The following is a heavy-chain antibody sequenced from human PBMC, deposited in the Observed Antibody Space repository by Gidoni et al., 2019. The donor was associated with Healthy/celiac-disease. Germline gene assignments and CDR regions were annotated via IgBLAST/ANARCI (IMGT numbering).Heavy chain of an antibody. D-gene: IGHD5-18*01. CDR2: INPSGGST. Sequence: QVQLVQSGAEVKKPGASVTVSCNASGYPFTSYYMHWVRQAPGQGLEWMGIINPSGGSTSYAQKFQGRVTMTRDTSTSTVYMELSSLRSEDTAVYYCARDREPVKYSGVFDYWGQGTLVTVSS. CDR3: ARDREPVKYSGVFDY. V-gene: IGHV1-46*01. J-gene: IGHJ4*02. CDR1: GYPFTSYY.